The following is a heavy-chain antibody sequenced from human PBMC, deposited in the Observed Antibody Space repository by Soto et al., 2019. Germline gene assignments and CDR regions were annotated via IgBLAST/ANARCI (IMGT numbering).Heavy chain of an antibody. CDR1: GGSISSGGYS. D-gene: IGHD4-17*01. CDR3: ARIYGVKSHFDY. V-gene: IGHV4-30-2*01. J-gene: IGHJ4*02. Sequence: SETLSLTCAVSGGSISSGGYSWSWIRQPPGKGLEWIGDIYHSGSTYYNPSLKSRVTLSVDRSKKHFSLKLCSVSAADTATYYCARIYGVKSHFDYGGQETRVTVSS. CDR2: IYHSGST.